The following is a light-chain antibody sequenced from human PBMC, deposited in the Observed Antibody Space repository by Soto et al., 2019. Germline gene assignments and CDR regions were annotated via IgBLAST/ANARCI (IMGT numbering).Light chain of an antibody. Sequence: DIQMTQSPSSLSASVGDRVTITCLASHDIGNYLNWYQQKPGKAPKLLIYYASNLETGVSSRFSGSGSGTEFTLTIRNLQPDDFATYYCQQYNSFPWTFGLGTKVDIK. CDR3: QQYNSFPWT. CDR1: HDIGNY. J-gene: IGKJ1*01. V-gene: IGKV1-33*01. CDR2: YAS.